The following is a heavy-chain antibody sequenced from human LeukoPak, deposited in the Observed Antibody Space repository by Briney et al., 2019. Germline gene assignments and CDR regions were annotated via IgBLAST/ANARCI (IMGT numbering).Heavy chain of an antibody. J-gene: IGHJ4*02. V-gene: IGHV3-64*01. D-gene: IGHD5-12*01. CDR1: GFTFSSYA. Sequence: PGGSLRLSCAASGFTFSSYAMHWVRQAPGKGLEYVSAISSNGGSTYYANSVKGRFTISRDNSKNTLYLQMGSLRAEDMAVYYCARKGAGYSGYGIDYWGQGTLVTVSS. CDR2: ISSNGGST. CDR3: ARKGAGYSGYGIDY.